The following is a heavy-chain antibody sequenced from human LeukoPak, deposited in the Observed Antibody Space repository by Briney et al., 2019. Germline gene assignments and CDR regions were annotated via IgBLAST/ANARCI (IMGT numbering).Heavy chain of an antibody. CDR2: MSHTGAT. CDR1: GGSFSGYY. Sequence: SETLSLTCAVFGGSFSGYYWSWIRQSPEKGLEWIGEMSHTGATNYNPSLKSRVTVSVDTSKKQFSLNLRSVTAADTAVYYCAGNFFDYWGQGTLVTVSS. V-gene: IGHV4-34*01. CDR3: AGNFFDY. J-gene: IGHJ4*02.